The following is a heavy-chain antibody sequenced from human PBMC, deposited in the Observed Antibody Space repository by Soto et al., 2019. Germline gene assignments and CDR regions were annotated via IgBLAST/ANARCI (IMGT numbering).Heavy chain of an antibody. J-gene: IGHJ4*02. CDR3: ARVGDSSLSFDY. V-gene: IGHV3-13*01. CDR1: GFTFSSYD. CDR2: IGTAGDT. D-gene: IGHD3-22*01. Sequence: GGSLRLSCAASGFTFSSYDMHWVRQATGKGLEWVSAIGTAGDTYYPGSVKGRFTISRENAKYSLYLQMNSLRAEDTAVYYCARVGDSSLSFDYWGQGTLVTVSS.